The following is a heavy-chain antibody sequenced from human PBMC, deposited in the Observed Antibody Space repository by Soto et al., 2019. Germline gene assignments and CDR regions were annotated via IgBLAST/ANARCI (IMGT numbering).Heavy chain of an antibody. V-gene: IGHV3-30*18. CDR3: AKDDDAIDY. CDR2: ISYDGSNK. J-gene: IGHJ4*02. CDR1: GFTFSSYG. D-gene: IGHD2-8*01. Sequence: RLSCAASGFTFSSYGMHWVRQAPGKGLEWVAVISYDGSNKYYADSVKGRFTISRDNSKNTLYLQMNSLRAEDTAVYYCAKDDDAIDYWGQGTLVTVSS.